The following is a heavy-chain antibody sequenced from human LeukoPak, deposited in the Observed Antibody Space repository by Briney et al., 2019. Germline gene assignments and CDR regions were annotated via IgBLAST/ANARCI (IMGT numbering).Heavy chain of an antibody. CDR2: ISGSGGST. CDR1: GFTFGSYA. J-gene: IGHJ4*02. D-gene: IGHD6-13*01. Sequence: GGSLRLSCAASGFTFGSYAMNWVRQAPGKGLEWVSGISGSGGSTYYADSVKGRVTISRDNSKNTLYLQMNSLRAEDTAVYYCAKDLSSSWNYFDYWGQGTLVTVSS. CDR3: AKDLSSSWNYFDY. V-gene: IGHV3-23*01.